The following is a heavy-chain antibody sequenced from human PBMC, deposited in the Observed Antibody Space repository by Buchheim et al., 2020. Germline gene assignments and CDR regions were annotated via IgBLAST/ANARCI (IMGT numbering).Heavy chain of an antibody. D-gene: IGHD6-6*01. CDR1: GFTFNSYT. Sequence: EVQLVESGGGLVQPGGSLRLSCAASGFTFNSYTMSWVRQAPGKGLEWVSGISGSGVTTFYADSVKGRFTISRDNSKNTLYLKMNSLSAEDTAVYYCASISARPIDFWGQGTL. CDR3: ASISARPIDF. CDR2: ISGSGVTT. J-gene: IGHJ4*02. V-gene: IGHV3-23*04.